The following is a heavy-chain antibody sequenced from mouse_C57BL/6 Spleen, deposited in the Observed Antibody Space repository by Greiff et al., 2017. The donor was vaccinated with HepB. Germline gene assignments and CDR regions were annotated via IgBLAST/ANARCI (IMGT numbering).Heavy chain of an antibody. Sequence: VQLQQSGPELVKPGASVKISCKASGYSFTGYYMNWVKQSPEKSLEWIGEINPSTGGTTYNQKFKAKATLTVDKSSSTAYMQLKSLTSEDSAVYYCAREGYYYGSSDYWGQGTTLTVSS. J-gene: IGHJ2*01. D-gene: IGHD1-1*01. CDR3: AREGYYYGSSDY. CDR2: INPSTGGT. V-gene: IGHV1-42*01. CDR1: GYSFTGYY.